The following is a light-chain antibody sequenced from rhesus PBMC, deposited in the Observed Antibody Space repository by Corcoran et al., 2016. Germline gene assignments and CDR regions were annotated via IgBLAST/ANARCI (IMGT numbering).Light chain of an antibody. CDR1: QGINKE. CDR3: LQDYTTPLT. V-gene: IGKV1-94*01. Sequence: DIQMTQSPSSLSASVGDRVTVTCRASQGINKELSWYQQKPGKAPKLLIYAASSLPTGVSSRFSGIGSGTDYTLTISSLQPEDGATYYCLQDYTTPLTFGGGTKVEIK. J-gene: IGKJ4*01. CDR2: AAS.